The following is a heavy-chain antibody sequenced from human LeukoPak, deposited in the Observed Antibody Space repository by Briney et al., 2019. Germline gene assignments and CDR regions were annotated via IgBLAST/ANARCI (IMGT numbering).Heavy chain of an antibody. CDR1: GGSISSGFYY. V-gene: IGHV4-61*02. J-gene: IGHJ6*03. CDR2: IYPSGST. Sequence: SETLSLTCSVSGGSISSGFYYWSWIRQPAGKGLEWIGRIYPSGSTNYNPSLKSRVTISVDMSKNQFSLRLSSVTAADTAVYYCARDTTVIMDVWGKGTTVTVSS. D-gene: IGHD4-11*01. CDR3: ARDTTVIMDV.